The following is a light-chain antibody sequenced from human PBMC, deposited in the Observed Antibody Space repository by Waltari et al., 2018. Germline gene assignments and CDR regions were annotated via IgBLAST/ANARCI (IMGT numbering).Light chain of an antibody. CDR1: QDISSH. V-gene: IGKV1-33*01. Sequence: DIQMTQSPSSLSASIGDRVTIPCQASQDISSHLNWYQQKSGKAPRLLIYDSSKLAPGVPSRFSGGGSGAEFSFTIVSLQPEDAATYFCQQYDNLLRFTFGPGTKLHIK. CDR2: DSS. J-gene: IGKJ3*01. CDR3: QQYDNLLRFT.